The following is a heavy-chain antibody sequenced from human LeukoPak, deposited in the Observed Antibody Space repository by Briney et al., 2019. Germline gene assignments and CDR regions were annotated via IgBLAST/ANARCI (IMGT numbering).Heavy chain of an antibody. CDR3: AKGSVAGGNRAPYY. CDR1: GFTFSNYW. D-gene: IGHD4-23*01. J-gene: IGHJ4*02. CDR2: LNGDGGTT. V-gene: IGHV3-74*01. Sequence: GGSLRLSCTASGFTFSNYWMHWVRQAPGKGLVWVSRLNGDGGTTRYADSVKGRFTISRDNAKNTVYLQMNSLRAEDTAVYYCAKGSVAGGNRAPYYWGQGTLVTVSS.